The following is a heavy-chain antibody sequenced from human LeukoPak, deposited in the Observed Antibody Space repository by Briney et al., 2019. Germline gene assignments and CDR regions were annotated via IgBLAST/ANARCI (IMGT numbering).Heavy chain of an antibody. V-gene: IGHV4-4*07. J-gene: IGHJ4*02. Sequence: SETLSLTCTVSGGSISSYYWSWIRQPAGKGLGWIGRIYTSGSTNYNPSLKSRVTMSVDTSKNQFSLKLSSVTAADTAVYYCARAWDSSGWFDYWGQGTLVTVSS. CDR1: GGSISSYY. CDR2: IYTSGST. D-gene: IGHD6-19*01. CDR3: ARAWDSSGWFDY.